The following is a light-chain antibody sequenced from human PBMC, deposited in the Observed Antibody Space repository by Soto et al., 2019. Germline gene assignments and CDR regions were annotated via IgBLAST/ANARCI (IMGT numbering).Light chain of an antibody. CDR3: QQYNSYLWT. J-gene: IGKJ1*01. V-gene: IGKV1-5*01. Sequence: DIQMTQSPSPLSASVGDRVTITCRASQSISSWLAWYQQKPGKAPKLLIYDASSLESGVPSRFSGSGSGTEFTLTISSLQPDDFATYYCQQYNSYLWTFGQGTKV. CDR1: QSISSW. CDR2: DAS.